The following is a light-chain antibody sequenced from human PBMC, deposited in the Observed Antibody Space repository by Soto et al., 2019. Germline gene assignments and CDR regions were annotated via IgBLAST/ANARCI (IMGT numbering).Light chain of an antibody. CDR1: QSVRSN. Sequence: EIVMMQSPATLSASPGERATLSCRASQSVRSNLAWYQQKPGQAPRLLIYGASTRDTGIPARFSGSGSGTAFTLSIGSLQSEDFAVYYCQQYNDWPPTFGEGTKVEIK. V-gene: IGKV3-15*01. J-gene: IGKJ1*01. CDR3: QQYNDWPPT. CDR2: GAS.